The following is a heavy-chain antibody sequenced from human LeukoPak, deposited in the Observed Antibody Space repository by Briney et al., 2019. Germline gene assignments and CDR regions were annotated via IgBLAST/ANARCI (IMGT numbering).Heavy chain of an antibody. CDR3: AHRPPTYTVVDYFDY. J-gene: IGHJ4*02. CDR2: IYWNDDK. V-gene: IGHV2-5*01. Sequence: GPTLVKPTQTLTLTCTFSGFSLSTSGVGVGWIRQPPGKALEWLALIYWNDDKRYSPSLKSRLTITKDTSKNQVVLTMTNMDPVDTATYYCAHRPPTYTVVDYFDYWGQGTLVTVSS. D-gene: IGHD4-23*01. CDR1: GFSLSTSGVG.